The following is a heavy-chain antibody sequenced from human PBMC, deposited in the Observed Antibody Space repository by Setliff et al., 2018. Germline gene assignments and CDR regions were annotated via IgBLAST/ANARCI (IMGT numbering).Heavy chain of an antibody. J-gene: IGHJ4*02. CDR1: GYSFSNYW. CDR3: ARVVGADGMGIDY. V-gene: IGHV5-51*01. CDR2: IYPADSDT. Sequence: PGESLKISCRGSGYSFSNYWIAWVRQMPGKGLEWMGIIYPADSDTKYSPSFQGRVTFSADKSINTAYLQWSSLQASDTATYYCARVVGADGMGIDYWGQGTQVTVPS. D-gene: IGHD2-15*01.